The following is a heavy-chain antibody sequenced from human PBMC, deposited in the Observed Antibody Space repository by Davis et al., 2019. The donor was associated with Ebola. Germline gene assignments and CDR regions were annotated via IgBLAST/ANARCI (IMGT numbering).Heavy chain of an antibody. Sequence: LRLSCAVYGGSFKDYYWAWIRQSPGQGLEWIGEINHRGKARYNTALKSRVTISVDTSKNQFSLKLSSVTAADTAVYYCARDMWGVVAAFDYWGQGTLVTVSS. J-gene: IGHJ4*02. CDR3: ARDMWGVVAAFDY. CDR1: GGSFKDYY. CDR2: INHRGKA. V-gene: IGHV4-34*01. D-gene: IGHD2-15*01.